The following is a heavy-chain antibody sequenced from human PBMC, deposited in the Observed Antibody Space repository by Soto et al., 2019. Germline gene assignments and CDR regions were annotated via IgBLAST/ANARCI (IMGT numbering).Heavy chain of an antibody. D-gene: IGHD3-10*01. CDR3: ARDAITLVRGVSRSGGMDV. J-gene: IGHJ6*02. Sequence: EVQLVESGGGLVQPGGSLRLSCAASGFTFSSYWMHWVRQAPGKGLVWVSRINGDGNSTSYAGSVKGRFTISRDNAKNTLYLQMNSLRAEDTAVYYCARDAITLVRGVSRSGGMDVWGQGTTVTVS. CDR2: INGDGNST. CDR1: GFTFSSYW. V-gene: IGHV3-74*01.